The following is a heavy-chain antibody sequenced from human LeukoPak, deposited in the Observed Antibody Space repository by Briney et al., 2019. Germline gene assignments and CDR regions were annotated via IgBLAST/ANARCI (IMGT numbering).Heavy chain of an antibody. CDR3: ARDYDSSEDGMDV. J-gene: IGHJ6*02. CDR1: GFAITDHH. CDR2: IYSGGDT. Sequence: PGGSLRLSCAASGFAITDHHMDWVRQAPGKGMEWVSVIYSGGDTYYADSVKSRFTISRDNSKNRLYLQMNSLRAEDTAVYYCARDYDSSEDGMDVWGQGTTVTVSS. D-gene: IGHD3-22*01. V-gene: IGHV3-66*01.